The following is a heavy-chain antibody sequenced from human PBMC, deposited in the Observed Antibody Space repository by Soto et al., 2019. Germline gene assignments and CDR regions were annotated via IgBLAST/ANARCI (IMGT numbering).Heavy chain of an antibody. CDR1: GYTFTSYG. J-gene: IGHJ4*02. CDR3: AREVNYSDSSGYPHYFDY. D-gene: IGHD3-22*01. CDR2: ISAYNGNT. V-gene: IGHV1-18*01. Sequence: QVQLVQSGAEVKKPGASVKVSCKASGYTFTSYGISWVRQAPGQGHEWMGWISAYNGNTNYAQKLQGRVTMTTDTSTSTAYMELRSLRSDDTAVYYCAREVNYSDSSGYPHYFDYWGQGTLVTVSS.